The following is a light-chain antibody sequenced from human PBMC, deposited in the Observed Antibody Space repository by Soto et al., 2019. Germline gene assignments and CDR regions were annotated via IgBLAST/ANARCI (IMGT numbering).Light chain of an antibody. J-gene: IGLJ1*01. V-gene: IGLV2-23*01. Sequence: QSALTQPASVSGSPGQSITISCSGTSNDVGNYNLVSWYQHHPGRAPKLMIFEGTKRPSGVSNRFSGSKSGNTASLTISARQADDEADYFCCSYGGPRGRYVFGTGTKLTVL. CDR1: SNDVGNYNL. CDR3: CSYGGPRGRYV. CDR2: EGT.